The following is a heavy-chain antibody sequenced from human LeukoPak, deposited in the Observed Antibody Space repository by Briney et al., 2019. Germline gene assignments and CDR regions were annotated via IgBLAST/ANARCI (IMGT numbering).Heavy chain of an antibody. Sequence: PSETLSLTCTVSGGSISSYYWSWIRQPAGKGLEWIGRIYTSGSTNYNPSLKSRVTMSVDTSKNQLSLKLSSVTAADTAVYYCARDRYYYGSGYFMDVWGKGTTVTVSS. D-gene: IGHD3-10*01. V-gene: IGHV4-4*07. CDR2: IYTSGST. CDR3: ARDRYYYGSGYFMDV. J-gene: IGHJ6*03. CDR1: GGSISSYY.